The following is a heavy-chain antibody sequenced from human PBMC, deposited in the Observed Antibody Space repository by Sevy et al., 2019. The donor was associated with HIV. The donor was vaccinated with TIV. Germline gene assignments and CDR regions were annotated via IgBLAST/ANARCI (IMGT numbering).Heavy chain of an antibody. J-gene: IGHJ3*02. Sequence: GGSLRLSCAASGFTFSSYGMHWVRQAPGKGLEWVAVISYDGSNKYYGDSVKGRFTISRDNSKNTLYRQMNSLGAEDTAVYYCAKWSMGGARWLQLGAFDIWGQGTMVTVSS. CDR1: GFTFSSYG. V-gene: IGHV3-30*18. CDR2: ISYDGSNK. CDR3: AKWSMGGARWLQLGAFDI. D-gene: IGHD5-12*01.